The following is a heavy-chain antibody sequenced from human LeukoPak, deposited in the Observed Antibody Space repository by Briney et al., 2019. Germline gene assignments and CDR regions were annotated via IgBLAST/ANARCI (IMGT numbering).Heavy chain of an antibody. D-gene: IGHD4-17*01. CDR2: IKQDGSEK. J-gene: IGHJ4*02. CDR3: ARDFSSRLTTVTNEGFDY. Sequence: GGSLRLSCAASGFTFSSYWMSWVRQAPGKGLEWVANIKQDGSEKYYVDSVKGRFTISRDNAKNSLYLQMNSLRAEDTAVYYCARDFSSRLTTVTNEGFDYWGQGTLVTVSS. CDR1: GFTFSSYW. V-gene: IGHV3-7*01.